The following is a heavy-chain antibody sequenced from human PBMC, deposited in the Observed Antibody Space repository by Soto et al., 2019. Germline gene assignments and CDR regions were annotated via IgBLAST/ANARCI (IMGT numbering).Heavy chain of an antibody. Sequence: ASVKVSFKASGYTFTSYGLSWLRQAPGQGVEGMGWISAYNGNTNYAQKLQGRVTMTTDTSTSTAYMELRSLMSDDTAVYYCARDHSGYCSGGSCYSNKYNWFDPWGQGTLVTVSS. D-gene: IGHD2-15*01. J-gene: IGHJ5*02. CDR2: ISAYNGNT. V-gene: IGHV1-18*04. CDR3: ARDHSGYCSGGSCYSNKYNWFDP. CDR1: GYTFTSYG.